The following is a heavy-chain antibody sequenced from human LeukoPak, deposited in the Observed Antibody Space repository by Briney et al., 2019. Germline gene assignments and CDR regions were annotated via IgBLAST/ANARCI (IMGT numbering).Heavy chain of an antibody. Sequence: GGSLRLSCAASGFTFSDYVMIWVRQAPGKGLEWVSGITASGDRTFYGDSVRGRFTMSRDNSKNTVYLQMNSLRVDDTAVYYCARRDIVVVVSASDYWGQGTLVTVSS. V-gene: IGHV3-23*01. CDR3: ARRDIVVVVSASDY. D-gene: IGHD2-15*01. J-gene: IGHJ4*02. CDR2: ITASGDRT. CDR1: GFTFSDYV.